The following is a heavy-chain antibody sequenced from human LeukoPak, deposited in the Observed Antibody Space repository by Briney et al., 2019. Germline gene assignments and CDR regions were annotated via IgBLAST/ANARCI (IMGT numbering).Heavy chain of an antibody. D-gene: IGHD2-15*01. CDR3: ARGGIGSSRGSFFGY. CDR2: IYTSGST. J-gene: IGHJ4*02. CDR1: GGSFSSGSYY. Sequence: SETLSLTCAVYGGSFSSGSYYWSWIRQPAGKGLEWIGRIYTSGSTNYNPSLKSRVTISVDTSKNQFSLRLSSVTTADTAIYYCARGGIGSSRGSFFGYWGQGTLVTVSS. V-gene: IGHV4-61*02.